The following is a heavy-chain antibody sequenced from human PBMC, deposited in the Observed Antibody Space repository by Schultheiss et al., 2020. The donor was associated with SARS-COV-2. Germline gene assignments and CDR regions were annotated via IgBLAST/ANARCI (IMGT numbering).Heavy chain of an antibody. CDR2: INHSGST. V-gene: IGHV4-34*10. D-gene: IGHD3-22*01. CDR1: GGSFSGYY. J-gene: IGHJ6*02. CDR3: ARDRVGYYYDSSGYYSGYYYGMDV. Sequence: SETLSLTCAVYGGSFSGYYWSWIRQPPGKGLEWIGEINHSGSTNYNPSLKSRVTMSVDTSKNQFSLKLSSVTAADTAVYYCARDRVGYYYDSSGYYSGYYYGMDVWGQGTTVTVSS.